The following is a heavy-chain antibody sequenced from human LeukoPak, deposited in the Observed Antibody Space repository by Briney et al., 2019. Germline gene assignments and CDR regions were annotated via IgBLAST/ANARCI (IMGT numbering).Heavy chain of an antibody. D-gene: IGHD6-25*01. CDR2: ISASGTLT. V-gene: IGHV3-48*03. Sequence: GGALRLSCAASGFSFSSYEMNWVRQAPGKGLEWISYISASGTLTHYADSVEGRFTISRDNAKNSLYLQMNSLRGEDTAVYYCARDGTPIYSSGWVYMDVWGKGTTVTISS. CDR1: GFSFSSYE. J-gene: IGHJ6*04. CDR3: ARDGTPIYSSGWVYMDV.